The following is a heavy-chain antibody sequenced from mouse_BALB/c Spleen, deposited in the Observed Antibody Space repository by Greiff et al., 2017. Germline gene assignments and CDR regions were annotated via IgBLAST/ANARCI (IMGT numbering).Heavy chain of an antibody. CDR1: GFAFSSYD. J-gene: IGHJ1*01. D-gene: IGHD2-1*01. Sequence: EVKLVESGGGLVKPGGSLKLSCAASGFAFSSYDMSWVRQTPEKRLEWVAYISSGGGSTYYPDTVKGRFTISRDNAKNTLYLQMSSLKSEDTAMYYCARDYGNYANFEVWGAGTTVTVSS. CDR3: ARDYGNYANFEV. CDR2: ISSGGGST. V-gene: IGHV5-12-1*01.